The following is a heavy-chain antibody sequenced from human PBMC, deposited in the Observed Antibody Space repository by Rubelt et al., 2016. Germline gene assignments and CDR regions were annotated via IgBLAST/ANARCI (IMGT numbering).Heavy chain of an antibody. J-gene: IGHJ4*02. Sequence: QVQLVESGGGVVQPGRSLRLSCATSGFTFTNYAIHWVRQAPGKGLEWVAVISYDGSHQSYADSVKGRFTLPRDNSKNTLYLQMNSLRTEDTAVYYCARPWGYWGQGTLVTVSS. D-gene: IGHD7-27*01. V-gene: IGHV3-30*04. CDR2: ISYDGSHQ. CDR3: ARPWGY. CDR1: GFTFTNYA.